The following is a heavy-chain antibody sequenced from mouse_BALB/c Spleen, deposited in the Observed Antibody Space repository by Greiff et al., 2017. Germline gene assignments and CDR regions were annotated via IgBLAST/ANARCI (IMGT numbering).Heavy chain of an antibody. J-gene: IGHJ3*01. V-gene: IGHV3-2*02. CDR2: ISYSGST. Sequence: EVKLMESGPGLVKPSQSLSLTCTVTGYSITSDYAWNWLRQFPGNQLEWVGYISYSGSTSYNPSLKSRISITRDTSKNPFFLQLNSVTTEDTATYYCAKKLGRAGAWFAYWGQGTLVTVSA. CDR3: AKKLGRAGAWFAY. D-gene: IGHD4-1*01. CDR1: GYSITSDYA.